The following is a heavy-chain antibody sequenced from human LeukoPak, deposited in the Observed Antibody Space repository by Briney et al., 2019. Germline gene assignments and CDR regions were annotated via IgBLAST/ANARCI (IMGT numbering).Heavy chain of an antibody. Sequence: GGSLRLSCAASGFTFSSYAMSWVRQAPGKGLEWVSAISGSGGSTYYADSVKGRFTISRDNSKNTLYLQMNSLRAEDTAVYYCARACSGGSCYGAFDIWGQGTMVTVPS. CDR2: ISGSGGST. V-gene: IGHV3-23*01. CDR1: GFTFSSYA. D-gene: IGHD2-15*01. J-gene: IGHJ3*02. CDR3: ARACSGGSCYGAFDI.